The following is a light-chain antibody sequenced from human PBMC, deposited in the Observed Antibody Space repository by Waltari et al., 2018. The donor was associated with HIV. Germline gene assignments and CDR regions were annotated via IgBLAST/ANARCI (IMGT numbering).Light chain of an antibody. V-gene: IGLV2-23*02. Sequence: QSALTQPASVSGSPGQSITISCTGTSSDVGGYNLVSWYQQHPGKAPKLMIYEVSKRPSGFSNRLSCSKSGNTASLTISGLHAEDGADYYCCTYAGSTTYVIFGGGTKLTVL. CDR2: EVS. CDR1: SSDVGGYNL. CDR3: CTYAGSTTYVI. J-gene: IGLJ2*01.